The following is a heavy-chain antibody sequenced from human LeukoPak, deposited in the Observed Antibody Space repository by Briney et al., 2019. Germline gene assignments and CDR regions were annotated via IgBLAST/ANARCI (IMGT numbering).Heavy chain of an antibody. Sequence: ASVKVSCKASGYTFSSYDVNWVRQATGQGLEWMGRIIPILGIGNYAQKFQGRVTITADKSTSIAYMELSSLRSEDTAVYYCARDSSGYYGGPFDIWGQGTMVTVSS. D-gene: IGHD3-22*01. CDR2: IIPILGIG. CDR1: GYTFSSYD. CDR3: ARDSSGYYGGPFDI. J-gene: IGHJ3*02. V-gene: IGHV1-69*04.